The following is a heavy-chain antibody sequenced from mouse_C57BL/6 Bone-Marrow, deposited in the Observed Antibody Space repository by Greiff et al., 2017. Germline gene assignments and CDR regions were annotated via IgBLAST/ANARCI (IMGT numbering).Heavy chain of an antibody. J-gene: IGHJ3*01. D-gene: IGHD1-1*01. CDR3: TRVGSYYYGRAWFAY. CDR2: ISSGGDYI. CDR1: GFTFSSYA. Sequence: EVQLVESGEGLVKPGGSLKLSCAASGFTFSSYAMSWVRQTPEKRLEWVAYISSGGDYIYYADTVKGRFTISRDNARNTLYLQMRSLKSEDTAMYYCTRVGSYYYGRAWFAYWGQGTLVTVSA. V-gene: IGHV5-9-1*02.